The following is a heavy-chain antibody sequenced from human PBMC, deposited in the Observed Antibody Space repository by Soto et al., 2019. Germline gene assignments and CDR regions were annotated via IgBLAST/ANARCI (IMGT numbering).Heavy chain of an antibody. CDR3: ARGVGYCDSTSCYEFDP. D-gene: IGHD2-2*01. J-gene: IGHJ5*02. CDR2: INHGGST. CDR1: GGSFSDYY. V-gene: IGHV4-34*01. Sequence: QVQLQQWGAGLLKPSETLSLTCAVYGGSFSDYYWNWIRQPPGKGLEWIGEINHGGSTKYNPSLKSRLTISIDTSKNQFSLKLSSVTAADTAVYYCARGVGYCDSTSCYEFDPWGQGTLVTVSS.